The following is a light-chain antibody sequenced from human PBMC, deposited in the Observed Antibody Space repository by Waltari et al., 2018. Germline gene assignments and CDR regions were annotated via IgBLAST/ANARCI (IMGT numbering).Light chain of an antibody. CDR3: ASYAGNNVL. Sequence: QSALTQPPSVSGSPGQAVAISCTGTSSDVGHYNFVSWYRQHPGKAPKLMIFEVTKRPAGVPDRFSGSKSGNTASLTVSGLQTEDEADYYCASYAGNNVLFGGGTKLTVL. V-gene: IGLV2-8*01. J-gene: IGLJ2*01. CDR1: SSDVGHYNF. CDR2: EVT.